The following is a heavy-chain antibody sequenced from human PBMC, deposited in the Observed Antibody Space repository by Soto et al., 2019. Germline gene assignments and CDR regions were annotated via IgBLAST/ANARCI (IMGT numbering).Heavy chain of an antibody. V-gene: IGHV3-33*01. CDR1: GFTFSSYG. J-gene: IGHJ5*02. Sequence: PGGSLRLSCAASGFTFSSYGMHWVRQAPGKGLEWVAVIWYDGSNKYYADSVKGRFTISRDNSKNTLYLQMNSLRAEDTAVYYCARVYSNYAAAPGWFDPWGQGTLVTVSS. D-gene: IGHD4-4*01. CDR2: IWYDGSNK. CDR3: ARVYSNYAAAPGWFDP.